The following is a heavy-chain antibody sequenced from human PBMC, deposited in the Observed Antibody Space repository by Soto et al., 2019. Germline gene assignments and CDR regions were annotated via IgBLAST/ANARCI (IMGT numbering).Heavy chain of an antibody. J-gene: IGHJ4*02. CDR2: IYYSGSS. Sequence: QLQLHESGPGLVKPSETLSLTCNVSGGSFISGSYYWGWLPQPPGKGREWIGSIYYSGSSYYNPSLKSRVTISVATSKNQFSLKLSSVTAADTAVYYCARRHYIVGATFDYWGQGTLVTVSS. V-gene: IGHV4-39*01. CDR1: GGSFISGSYY. CDR3: ARRHYIVGATFDY. D-gene: IGHD1-26*01.